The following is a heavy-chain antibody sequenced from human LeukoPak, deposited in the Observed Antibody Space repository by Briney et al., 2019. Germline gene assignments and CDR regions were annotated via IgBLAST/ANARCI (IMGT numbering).Heavy chain of an antibody. D-gene: IGHD1-26*01. CDR3: ARWGSVGATTPKNGPFDY. CDR2: IYYSGST. CDR1: GGSISSYY. Sequence: SETLSLTCTVSGGSISSYYWSWIRQPPGKRLEWIGYIYYSGSTNYNPSLKSRVTISVDTSKNQFSLKLSSVTAADTAVYYCARWGSVGATTPKNGPFDYWGQGTLVTVSS. J-gene: IGHJ4*02. V-gene: IGHV4-59*01.